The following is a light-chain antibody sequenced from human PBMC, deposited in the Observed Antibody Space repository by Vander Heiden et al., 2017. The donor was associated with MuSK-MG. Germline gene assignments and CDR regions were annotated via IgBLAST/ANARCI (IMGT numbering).Light chain of an antibody. CDR2: ENS. Sequence: SYVLTQPPSVSVAPGQTARIPCGGNNIGSYSVHWYQQKPGQAPVWVVDENSDRPSGIPERFSRHNPWNQETRQIRRVEAGDEAYASCQVWHSSSDHVVFGGGTKLPVL. CDR3: QVWHSSSDHVV. V-gene: IGLV3-21*02. CDR1: NIGSYS. J-gene: IGLJ2*01.